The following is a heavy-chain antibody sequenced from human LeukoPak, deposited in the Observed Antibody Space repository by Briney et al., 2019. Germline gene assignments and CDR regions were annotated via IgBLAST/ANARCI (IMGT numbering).Heavy chain of an antibody. Sequence: SETLSLTCTVSGGSISSHYWSWIRQPPGKGLEWIGSIYYSGSTYYNPSLKSRVTISVDTSKNQFSLKLSSVTAADTAVYYCARDGKDFWSGYYMSSWFDPWGQGTLVTVSS. CDR1: GGSISSHY. CDR3: ARDGKDFWSGYYMSSWFDP. J-gene: IGHJ5*02. D-gene: IGHD3-3*01. CDR2: IYYSGST. V-gene: IGHV4-59*11.